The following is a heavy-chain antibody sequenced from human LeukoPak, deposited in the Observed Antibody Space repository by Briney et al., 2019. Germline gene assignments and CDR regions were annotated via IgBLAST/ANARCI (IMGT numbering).Heavy chain of an antibody. CDR3: ARDLGGITGTAYYYYGMDV. CDR1: GGTFSSYA. D-gene: IGHD1-20*01. V-gene: IGHV1-8*02. CDR2: MNPNSGNT. J-gene: IGHJ6*02. Sequence: EASVKVSCKASGGTFSSYAISWVRQAPGQGLEWMGWMNPNSGNTGYAQKFQGRVTMTRNTSISTAYMELSSLRSEDTAVYYCARDLGGITGTAYYYYGMDVWGQGTTVTVSS.